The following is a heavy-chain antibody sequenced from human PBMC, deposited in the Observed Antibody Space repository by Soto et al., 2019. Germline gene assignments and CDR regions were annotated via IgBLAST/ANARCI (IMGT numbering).Heavy chain of an antibody. J-gene: IGHJ4*02. CDR1: GGSISSYY. D-gene: IGHD3-3*01. CDR3: ARVGPPYYDFWSGYSFDY. V-gene: IGHV4-59*01. Sequence: PSETLSLTCTVSGGSISSYYWSWIRQPPGKGLEWIGYIYYSGSTNYNPSLKSRVTISVDTSKNQFSLKLSSVTAADTAVYYCARVGPPYYDFWSGYSFDYWGQGTLVTVS. CDR2: IYYSGST.